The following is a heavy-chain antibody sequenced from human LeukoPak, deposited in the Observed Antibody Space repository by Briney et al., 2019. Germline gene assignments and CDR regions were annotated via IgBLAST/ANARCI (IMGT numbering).Heavy chain of an antibody. CDR3: AQDQLAAAGRQY. CDR1: GFTFSSYA. CDR2: ISYDGSNK. Sequence: PGRSLRLSCAASGFTFSSYAMHWVRQAPGKGLEWVAVISYDGSNKYYADSVKGRFTISRDNSKSTLYLQMNSLRAEDTAVYYCAQDQLAAAGRQYWGQGTLVTVSS. V-gene: IGHV3-30-3*01. D-gene: IGHD6-13*01. J-gene: IGHJ1*01.